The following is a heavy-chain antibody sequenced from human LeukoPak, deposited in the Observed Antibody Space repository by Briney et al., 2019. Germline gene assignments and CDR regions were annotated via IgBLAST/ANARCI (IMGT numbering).Heavy chain of an antibody. CDR2: ISGSGAIT. Sequence: GGSLRLSCAASGFAFKTYAMSWVRQAPGKGLEWVSAISGSGAITYYADSVKGRCTISRDNSENTLYVQMNRPRAEDTAVYYCAKGDGYNSADSLDYWGQGTLVTVSS. D-gene: IGHD5-12*01. CDR1: GFAFKTYA. CDR3: AKGDGYNSADSLDY. V-gene: IGHV3-23*01. J-gene: IGHJ4*02.